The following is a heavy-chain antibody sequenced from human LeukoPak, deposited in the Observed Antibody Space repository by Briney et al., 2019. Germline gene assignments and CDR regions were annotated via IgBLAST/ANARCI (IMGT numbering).Heavy chain of an antibody. CDR1: GFTFSGYD. V-gene: IGHV3-13*01. Sequence: GGSLRLSCVASGFTFSGYDMHWVRQAPVKSLEWVSAIGIPGDTYYPASVKGRFTISSENDKSSFYLQMNSLRVEDTAVYYCVRAHVAAGLALDLWGQGTMVTVSS. J-gene: IGHJ3*01. CDR3: VRAHVAAGLALDL. D-gene: IGHD2-15*01. CDR2: IGIPGDT.